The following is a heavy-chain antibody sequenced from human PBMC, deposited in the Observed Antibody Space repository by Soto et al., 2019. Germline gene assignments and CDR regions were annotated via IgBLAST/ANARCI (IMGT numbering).Heavy chain of an antibody. CDR2: IGPNSGNT. CDR3: ATDEGHYLDF. CDR1: GYTLTELS. J-gene: IGHJ5*01. Sequence: GAAVKVSCKVSGYTLTELSMHWVRQAPGQGLEWVGWIGPNSGNTNFAQKFQGRLSLTIDTSTSTAYMELRSLRSDDTAVYYCATDEGHYLDFWGHGTLVTVSS. D-gene: IGHD3-3*01. V-gene: IGHV1-18*01.